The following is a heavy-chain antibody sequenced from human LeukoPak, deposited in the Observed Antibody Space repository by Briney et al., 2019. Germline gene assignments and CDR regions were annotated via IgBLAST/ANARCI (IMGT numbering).Heavy chain of an antibody. V-gene: IGHV3-11*01. D-gene: IGHD2-2*01. J-gene: IGHJ3*02. CDR2: ISSSGSTI. CDR1: GFTFSDYC. CDR3: ARDESTSAFDI. Sequence: GGSLRLSCAASGFTFSDYCMSWIRQAPGKGLEWVSYISSSGSTIYYADSVKGRFTISRDNAKNSLYLQMNSLRAEDTAVYYCARDESTSAFDIWGQGTMVTVSS.